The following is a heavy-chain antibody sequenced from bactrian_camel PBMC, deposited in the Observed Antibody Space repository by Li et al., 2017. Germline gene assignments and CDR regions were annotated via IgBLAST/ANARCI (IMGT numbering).Heavy chain of an antibody. Sequence: HVQLVESGGGLVQPGGSLRLSCAASESTSSNYYMIWVRQAPGKGLEWVSSVYTSSGTTYYADSVKGRFTISRDNAKNTLYLQMNSLKPEDTAMYYCAAEYVWGYYNEYGFGYWGQGTQVTVS. CDR1: ESTSSNYY. CDR3: AAEYVWGYYNEYGFGY. D-gene: IGHD4*01. V-gene: IGHV3-2*01. CDR2: VYTSSGTT. J-gene: IGHJ6*01.